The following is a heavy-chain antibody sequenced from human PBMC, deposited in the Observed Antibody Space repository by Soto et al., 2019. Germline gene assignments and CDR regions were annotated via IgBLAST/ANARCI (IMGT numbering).Heavy chain of an antibody. Sequence: GGSLRFSCAASGFTFSSYSMNWVRQAPGKGLEWVSSISSSSSYIYYADSVKGRFTISRYNAKNSLSLQMNSMRAEDTAVYYCARESGSPGFDPWGHGTLVTVSS. D-gene: IGHD5-12*01. CDR3: ARESGSPGFDP. V-gene: IGHV3-21*01. CDR1: GFTFSSYS. CDR2: ISSSSSYI. J-gene: IGHJ5*02.